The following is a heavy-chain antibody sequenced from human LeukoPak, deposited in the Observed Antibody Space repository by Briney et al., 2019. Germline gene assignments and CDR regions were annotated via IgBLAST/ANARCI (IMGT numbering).Heavy chain of an antibody. V-gene: IGHV1-18*01. J-gene: IGHJ4*02. CDR3: ARGHYGGNRYFDI. CDR2: ISTHNGNT. Sequence: ASMKVSCKASGYSFSSYGISWVRQAPGQGLEWMGWISTHNGNTNYAQKFQGRVTMTRDTSTETAFMELSSLKFDDTAIFYCARGHYGGNRYFDIWGQGTLVTVSS. D-gene: IGHD4-23*01. CDR1: GYSFSSYG.